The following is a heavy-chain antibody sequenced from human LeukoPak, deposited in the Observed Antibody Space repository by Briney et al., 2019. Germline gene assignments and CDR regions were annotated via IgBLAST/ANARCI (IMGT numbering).Heavy chain of an antibody. J-gene: IGHJ4*02. CDR1: GYTFTSYG. V-gene: IGHV1-18*01. D-gene: IGHD1-26*01. CDR3: ARAVRSGSYDDNYFDY. CDR2: ISAYNGNT. Sequence: ASVKVSCKASGYTFTSYGISWVRLAPGQGLEWMGWISAYNGNTNYAQKLQGRVTMTTDTSTSTAYMELRSLRSDDTAVYYCARAVRSGSYDDNYFDYWGQGTLVTVSS.